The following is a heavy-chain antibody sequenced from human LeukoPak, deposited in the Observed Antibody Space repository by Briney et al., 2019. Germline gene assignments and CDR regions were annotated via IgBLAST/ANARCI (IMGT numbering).Heavy chain of an antibody. Sequence: GESLKISCKGSGCSFTSYWIGWVRQMPGKGLEWMGIIYPGDSDTRYSPSFQGQVTISADKSISTAYLQWSSLKASDTAMYYCARRRDLYSGSYYTFDYWGQGTLVTVSS. CDR3: ARRRDLYSGSYYTFDY. V-gene: IGHV5-51*01. J-gene: IGHJ4*02. CDR2: IYPGDSDT. CDR1: GCSFTSYW. D-gene: IGHD1-26*01.